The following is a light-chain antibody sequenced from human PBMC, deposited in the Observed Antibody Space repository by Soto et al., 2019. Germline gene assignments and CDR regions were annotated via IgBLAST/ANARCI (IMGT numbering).Light chain of an antibody. CDR3: QSYDSSLSGHYV. CDR2: GNT. Sequence: QAVVTQPPSVSGAPGQRVTISCTGSSSNIGADYDVHWYQQLPGTAPKLLISGNTNRPSGVPDRFSGSKSGTSASLAITALQAEDEADYYCQSYDSSLSGHYVFGSGTKVTVL. J-gene: IGLJ1*01. V-gene: IGLV1-40*01. CDR1: SSNIGADYD.